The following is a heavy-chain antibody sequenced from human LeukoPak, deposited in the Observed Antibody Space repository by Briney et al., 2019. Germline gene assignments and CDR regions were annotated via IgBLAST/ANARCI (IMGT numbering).Heavy chain of an antibody. V-gene: IGHV3-33*01. CDR3: ARDLVATITYYGMDV. CDR2: IWYDGSNK. CDR1: GFTFSSYG. Sequence: GGSRRLSCAASGFTFSSYGMHWVRQAPGKGLEWVAVIWYDGSNKYYADSVKGRFTISRDNSKNTLYLQMNSLRAEDTAVYYCARDLVATITYYGMDVWGQGTTVTVSS. D-gene: IGHD5-12*01. J-gene: IGHJ6*02.